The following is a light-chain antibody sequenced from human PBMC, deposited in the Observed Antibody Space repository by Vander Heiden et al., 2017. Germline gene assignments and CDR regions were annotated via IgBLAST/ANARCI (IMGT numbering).Light chain of an antibody. Sequence: QSVLTQPPSASGTPGQGVTSPCSGGSSNIGTNTVNWYQHLPGTAPTLLIYSDDQRPSGVPDRFSGSKSGTSASLAISGLQSEDEADYYCAAWDDSLTGWVFGGGTKLTVL. J-gene: IGLJ3*02. CDR2: SDD. CDR3: AAWDDSLTGWV. V-gene: IGLV1-44*01. CDR1: SSNIGTNT.